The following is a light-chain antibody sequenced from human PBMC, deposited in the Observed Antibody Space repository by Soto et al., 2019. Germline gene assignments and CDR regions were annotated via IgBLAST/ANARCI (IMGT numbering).Light chain of an antibody. CDR1: RSVSTN. V-gene: IGKV3-15*01. CDR3: QHYDTSLPPFT. J-gene: IGKJ4*01. CDR2: GAS. Sequence: DIIVTQSPAIVSVSPGERATLSCRASRSVSTNLAGYQHKHCQAPRLLIYGASTRVTDIPARFSGSGSGTDFNLTINYLKSEDFGVYYCQHYDTSLPPFTFGGGTKVEI.